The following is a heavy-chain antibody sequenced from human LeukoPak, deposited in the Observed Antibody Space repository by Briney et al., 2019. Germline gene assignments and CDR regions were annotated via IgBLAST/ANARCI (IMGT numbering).Heavy chain of an antibody. Sequence: ASVKVSCKASGGTFSGYAISWVRQAPGQGLEWMGGIIPIFGTANYAQKFQGRVTITADKSTSTAYMELSSLRSEDTAVYYCARGGPRTYGSGSYSAFDPWGQGTLVTVSS. CDR2: IIPIFGTA. CDR1: GGTFSGYA. V-gene: IGHV1-69*06. D-gene: IGHD3-10*01. J-gene: IGHJ5*02. CDR3: ARGGPRTYGSGSYSAFDP.